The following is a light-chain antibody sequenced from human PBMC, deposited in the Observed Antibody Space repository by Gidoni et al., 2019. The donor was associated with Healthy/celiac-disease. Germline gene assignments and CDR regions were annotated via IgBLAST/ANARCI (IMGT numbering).Light chain of an antibody. CDR1: QSISSY. CDR2: DAS. CDR3: QQSYSTPEYT. V-gene: IGKV1-39*01. Sequence: IQMTQFPSSPSASVGDRVTITCRASQSISSYLNWYQQKPGKAPKLLIYDASSLQSGVPSRFSGSGSGTDFTLTISSLQPEDFATYYCQQSYSTPEYTFGQGTKLEIK. J-gene: IGKJ2*01.